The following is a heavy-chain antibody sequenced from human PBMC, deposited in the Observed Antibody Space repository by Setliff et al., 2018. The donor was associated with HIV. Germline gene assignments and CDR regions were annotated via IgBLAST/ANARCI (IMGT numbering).Heavy chain of an antibody. CDR1: GFTFSNSW. V-gene: IGHV3-7*03. CDR3: ARVSVSYYSPFDY. J-gene: IGHJ4*02. D-gene: IGHD1-26*01. Sequence: GGSLRLSCAASGFTFSNSWMTWVRQAPGKGLKWVANIKKDGSDKFYVDSVKVRFTISRDNARNSLYLQMNSLRAEDTAVYYCARVSVSYYSPFDYWGQGTLVTVSS. CDR2: IKKDGSDK.